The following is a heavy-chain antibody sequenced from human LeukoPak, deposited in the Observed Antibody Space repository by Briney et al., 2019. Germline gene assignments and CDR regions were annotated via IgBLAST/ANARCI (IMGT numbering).Heavy chain of an antibody. V-gene: IGHV3-53*04. CDR3: AKVVSGGGNYVMDV. CDR1: GFTVNNNY. J-gene: IGHJ6*02. CDR2: IYSGGST. D-gene: IGHD2-15*01. Sequence: PGGSLRLSCAASGFTVNNNYMSWVRQAPGKGLECVSVIYSGGSTKYADSVKGRFTISRHNSENTLYLQFSSLRAEDTAVYYCAKVVSGGGNYVMDVWGQGTTVTVSS.